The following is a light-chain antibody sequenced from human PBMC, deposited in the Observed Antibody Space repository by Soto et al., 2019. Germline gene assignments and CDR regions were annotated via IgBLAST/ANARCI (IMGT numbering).Light chain of an antibody. V-gene: IGLV2-14*01. CDR2: DVS. CDR3: SSYTSSSTRGGHV. CDR1: SSDVRGYNY. Sequence: QPVLTHPASVSGSPVQSITISCTGTSSDVRGYNYVSWYQQHPGKAPKLMIYDVSNRPSGVSNRFSGSKSGNTASLTISGLQAEDEADYYCSSYTSSSTRGGHVFGTGTKVTVL. J-gene: IGLJ1*01.